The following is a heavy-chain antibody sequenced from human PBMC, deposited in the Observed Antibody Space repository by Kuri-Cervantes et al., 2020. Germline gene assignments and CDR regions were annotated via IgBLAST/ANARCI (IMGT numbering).Heavy chain of an antibody. J-gene: IGHJ6*02. CDR2: ISYDGSNK. CDR1: GFTFSSYG. Sequence: GESLKISCAASGFTFSSYGMHWVRQAPGKGLEWVAVISYDGSNKYYADSVKGRFTISRDNAKNTLYLQMNSLRAEDTAVYYCARVFNDYGDYVWETYYYYGMDVWGRGTTVTVSS. CDR3: ARVFNDYGDYVWETYYYYGMDV. D-gene: IGHD4-17*01. V-gene: IGHV3-30*12.